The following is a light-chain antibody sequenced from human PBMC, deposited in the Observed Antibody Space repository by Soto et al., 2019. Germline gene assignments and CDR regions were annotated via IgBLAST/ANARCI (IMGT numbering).Light chain of an antibody. CDR2: EVN. V-gene: IGLV2-8*01. Sequence: QSVLTQPPSASGSPGQSVAISCTGTSSDVGGYNYVSWYQQHPGKAPKLMIYEVNKRPSGVPDRFSGSKSGNTASLTVSGLQPEDEADYYCSSYAGSSNVFGTGTKLTVL. CDR3: SSYAGSSNV. CDR1: SSDVGGYNY. J-gene: IGLJ1*01.